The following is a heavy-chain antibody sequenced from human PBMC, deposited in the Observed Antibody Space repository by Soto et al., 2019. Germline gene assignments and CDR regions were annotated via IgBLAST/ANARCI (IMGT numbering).Heavy chain of an antibody. D-gene: IGHD3-22*01. J-gene: IGHJ6*02. CDR2: ISYDGSNK. CDR1: GFTFSSYG. Sequence: PVGSLRLSCAASGFTFSSYGMHWVRHAPGKWLEWVAVISYDGSNKYYADSVKGRFTISRDNSKNTLYLQMNSLRAEDTAVYYCAKGNYYDSSGYYYFSYYSYGMEVWGQATTVTVSS. V-gene: IGHV3-30*18. CDR3: AKGNYYDSSGYYYFSYYSYGMEV.